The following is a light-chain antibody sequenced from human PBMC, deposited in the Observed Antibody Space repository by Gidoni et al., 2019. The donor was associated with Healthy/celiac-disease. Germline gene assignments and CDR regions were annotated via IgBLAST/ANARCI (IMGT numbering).Light chain of an antibody. CDR2: WAS. CDR3: QQYYSTPLT. V-gene: IGKV4-1*01. Sequence: DIVMTQSPDSLAVSLGERATINCKSSQSVLYSSNNKNYLAWYQQKPGQPPKLLMYWASTRESGVPDRFSGSGSGTDFTLTISSLQAEDVAVYYCQQYYSTPLTFXGXTKVDIK. J-gene: IGKJ4*01. CDR1: QSVLYSSNNKNY.